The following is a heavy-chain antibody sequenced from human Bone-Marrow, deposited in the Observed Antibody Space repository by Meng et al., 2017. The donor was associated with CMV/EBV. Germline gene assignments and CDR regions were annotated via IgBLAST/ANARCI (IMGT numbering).Heavy chain of an antibody. CDR2: INSDGSST. J-gene: IGHJ4*02. CDR3: ARVSPRVYQLLFDY. V-gene: IGHV3-74*01. D-gene: IGHD2-2*01. CDR1: GFTFSSYW. Sequence: GESLKISCAASGFTFSSYWMHWVRQAPGKGLVWVSRINSDGSSTSYADSVKGRFTISRDNAKNTLYLQMNSLRAEDTAVYYCARVSPRVYQLLFDYWGEGRLVTFSS.